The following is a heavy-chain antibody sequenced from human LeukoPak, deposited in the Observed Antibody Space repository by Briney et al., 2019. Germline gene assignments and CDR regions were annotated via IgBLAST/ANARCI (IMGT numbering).Heavy chain of an antibody. CDR1: GYSFTDYY. D-gene: IGHD6-13*01. CDR3: AREGPQPYYYMDV. V-gene: IGHV1-2*02. CDR2: INPNSGGT. J-gene: IGHJ6*03. Sequence: GASVKVSCKASGYSFTDYYIHWVRQAPGQGLEWMGWINPNSGGTNFAQKFQGRVTMTRNTSISTAYMELSSLRSEDTAVYYCAREGPQPYYYMDVWGKGTTVTISS.